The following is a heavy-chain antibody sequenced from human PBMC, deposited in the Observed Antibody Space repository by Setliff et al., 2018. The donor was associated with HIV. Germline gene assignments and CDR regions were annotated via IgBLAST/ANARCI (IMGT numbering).Heavy chain of an antibody. Sequence: PGESLKISCTASGYSFDSYWIGWVRQVPGKGLEWLGIVYPLDSDTKYSPPLRGPFTISADKSTNTAFLQWSSLRASDSAMYFCARGGLAYYPSWHFDFWGRGTLVTVSS. V-gene: IGHV5-51*01. D-gene: IGHD3-22*01. J-gene: IGHJ2*01. CDR2: VYPLDSDT. CDR1: GYSFDSYW. CDR3: ARGGLAYYPSWHFDF.